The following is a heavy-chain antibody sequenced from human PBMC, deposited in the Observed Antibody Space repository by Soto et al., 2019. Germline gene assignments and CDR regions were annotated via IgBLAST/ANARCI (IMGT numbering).Heavy chain of an antibody. Sequence: QVQLQESGPGLVKPSQTLSLTCTISGGSISSGDYYWRWFRQPPGKGLEWIGYIYHSGSTYYNPSLKSRGTIAMATSKNQLALKVTSVTAADTAKYYCATVGSTWPNGSSDLWGRGTLVTVSS. D-gene: IGHD6-13*01. J-gene: IGHJ2*01. CDR3: ATVGSTWPNGSSDL. CDR1: GGSISSGDYY. CDR2: IYHSGST. V-gene: IGHV4-30-4*01.